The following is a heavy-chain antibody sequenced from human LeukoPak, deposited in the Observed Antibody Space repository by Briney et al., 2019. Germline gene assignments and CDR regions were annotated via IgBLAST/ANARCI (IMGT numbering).Heavy chain of an antibody. Sequence: ASVKVSCKASGYTFTGYYMHWVRQAPGRGLEWMGWINPNSGGTNYAQKFQGRVTMTRDTSISTAYMELSRLRSDDTAVYYCARSDSDDYGDYFDYWGQGTLVTVSS. D-gene: IGHD4-17*01. V-gene: IGHV1-2*02. J-gene: IGHJ4*02. CDR3: ARSDSDDYGDYFDY. CDR1: GYTFTGYY. CDR2: INPNSGGT.